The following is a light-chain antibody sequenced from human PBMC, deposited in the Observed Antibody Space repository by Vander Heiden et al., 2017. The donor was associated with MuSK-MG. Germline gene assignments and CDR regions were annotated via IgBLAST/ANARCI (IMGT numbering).Light chain of an antibody. CDR2: LGS. CDR1: QSLLHSNGYNY. Sequence: DIVMTHSPLSLPVTSGEPASISCRSSQSLLHSNGYNYMDWYLQKPGQSLQLLIYLGSNRASGVPDRFSGSGSGRDFTLKISRVEAEDVGVYYCRQALQTPQTFGQGTKVEIK. J-gene: IGKJ1*01. CDR3: RQALQTPQT. V-gene: IGKV2-28*01.